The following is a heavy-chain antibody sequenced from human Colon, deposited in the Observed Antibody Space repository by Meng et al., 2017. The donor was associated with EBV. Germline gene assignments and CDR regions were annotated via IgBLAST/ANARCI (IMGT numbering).Heavy chain of an antibody. D-gene: IGHD1-26*01. CDR1: GFTFSNHA. V-gene: IGHV3-23*04. CDR3: AKGWSGSLWD. Sequence: EVQLVESGGGLVQPGGSRRLSCAASGFTFSNHAMSWVRQAPGKGLEWVSVILSGGDSTYYADSVEGRFTISRDNSKNTLYLQINSLRAEDTAVYYCAKGWSGSLWDWGQGTLVTVSS. CDR2: ILSGGDST. J-gene: IGHJ4*02.